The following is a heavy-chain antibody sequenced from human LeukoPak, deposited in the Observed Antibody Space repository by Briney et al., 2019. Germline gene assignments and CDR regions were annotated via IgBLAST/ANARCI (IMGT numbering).Heavy chain of an antibody. CDR2: INHSGST. Sequence: SETLSLTCAVYGGSFSGYYWSWIRQPPGKGLEWIGEINHSGSTNYNPSLKSRVTISVDTSKNQFSLKLSSVTAADTAVYYCAGRRITMVRGVLDYWGQGTLVTVSS. CDR1: GGSFSGYY. J-gene: IGHJ4*02. D-gene: IGHD3-10*01. CDR3: AGRRITMVRGVLDY. V-gene: IGHV4-34*01.